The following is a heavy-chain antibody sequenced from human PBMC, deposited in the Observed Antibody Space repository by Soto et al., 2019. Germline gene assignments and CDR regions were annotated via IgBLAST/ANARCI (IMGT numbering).Heavy chain of an antibody. CDR3: ARDPRGIAVAGTKTFDY. CDR2: ISAYNGNT. Sequence: GASVKVSCKASGYTFTSYGISWVRQAPGQGLEWMGWISAYNGNTNYAQKLQGRVTMTTDTSTSTAYMELRSLRSDDTAVYYCARDPRGIAVAGTKTFDYWGQGTLVTVSS. D-gene: IGHD6-19*01. J-gene: IGHJ4*02. CDR1: GYTFTSYG. V-gene: IGHV1-18*01.